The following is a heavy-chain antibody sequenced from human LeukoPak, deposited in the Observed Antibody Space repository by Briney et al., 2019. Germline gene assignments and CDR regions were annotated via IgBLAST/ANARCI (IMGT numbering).Heavy chain of an antibody. Sequence: GGSLRLSCAASGFTFSSYGMHWVRQAPGKGLEWVAVISYDGSNKYYADSVKGRFTISRDNSKNTLYLQMNSLRAEDTAVYYCAKDLLDYWGQGTLATVSS. CDR2: ISYDGSNK. V-gene: IGHV3-30*18. CDR3: AKDLLDY. CDR1: GFTFSSYG. J-gene: IGHJ4*02.